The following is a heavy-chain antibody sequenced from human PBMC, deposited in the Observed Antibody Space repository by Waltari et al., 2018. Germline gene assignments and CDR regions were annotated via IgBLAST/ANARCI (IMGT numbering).Heavy chain of an antibody. J-gene: IGHJ4*02. Sequence: QVQLVQYGAEVKKPGSSVKVSCDDSGGTFSSYAVSCVLQAPGQGLEWMGGVLHIFGTANYAQRCQGSVTIPADDSTSLGYMAVRSLRSEATAVSSCARDGVGRYYRYCDYWRQGTLATVSS. CDR2: VLHIFGTA. D-gene: IGHD1-26*01. V-gene: IGHV1-69*01. CDR1: GGTFSSYA. CDR3: ARDGVGRYYRYCDY.